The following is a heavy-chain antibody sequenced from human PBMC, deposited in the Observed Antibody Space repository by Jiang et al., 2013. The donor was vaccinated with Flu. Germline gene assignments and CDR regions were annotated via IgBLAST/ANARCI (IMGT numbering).Heavy chain of an antibody. V-gene: IGHV1-3*01. CDR3: ARDRMGMATIY. J-gene: IGHJ4*02. D-gene: IGHD5-24*01. CDR2: INAGNGDT. Sequence: SGAEVKKPGASVKVSCKASGYTFTTYPMHWVRQAPGQRLEWMGWINAGNGDTKYAQSFQDRVTFTSDTSANTAYMELSNLRSEDTAVYYCARDRMGMATIYWGRGTLVTVSS. CDR1: GYTFTTYP.